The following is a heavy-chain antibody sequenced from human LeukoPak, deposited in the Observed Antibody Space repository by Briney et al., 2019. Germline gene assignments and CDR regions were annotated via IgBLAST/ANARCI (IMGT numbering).Heavy chain of an antibody. J-gene: IGHJ4*02. D-gene: IGHD3-10*01. CDR2: INPNSGGT. CDR3: AREDQPYGSGSYYPVDY. V-gene: IGHV1-2*06. Sequence: SSVKVSCKASGNTFTGYYMHWVRQAPGQGLEWMGRINPNSGGTNYAQKFQGRVTMTRDTSISTAYMELSRLRSDDTAVYYCAREDQPYGSGSYYPVDYWGQGTLVTVSS. CDR1: GNTFTGYY.